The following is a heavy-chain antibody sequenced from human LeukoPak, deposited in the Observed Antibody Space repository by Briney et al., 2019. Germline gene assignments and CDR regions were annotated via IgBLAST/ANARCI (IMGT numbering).Heavy chain of an antibody. D-gene: IGHD5-24*01. Sequence: SETLSLTCTVSGGSISSYYWSWIRQPPGKGLEWIGYIYTSGSTNYNPSLKGRVTISVDTSKNQFSLKLSSVTAADTAVYYCARRSRWLNDAFDIWGQGTMVTVSS. CDR2: IYTSGST. CDR3: ARRSRWLNDAFDI. CDR1: GGSISSYY. J-gene: IGHJ3*02. V-gene: IGHV4-4*09.